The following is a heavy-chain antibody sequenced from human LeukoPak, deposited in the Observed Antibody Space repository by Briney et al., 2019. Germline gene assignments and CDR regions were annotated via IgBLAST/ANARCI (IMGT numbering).Heavy chain of an antibody. J-gene: IGHJ6*03. D-gene: IGHD5-18*01. CDR3: ARERGYSYGGRYYYMDV. CDR2: ISSNGGST. CDR1: GFTFSSYA. Sequence: GGSLRHSCAASGFTFSSYAMHWVRQAPGKGLEYVSAISSNGGSTYYANSVKGRFTISRDNSKNTLYLQMGSLRAEDMAVYYCARERGYSYGGRYYYMDVWGKGTTVTLSS. V-gene: IGHV3-64*01.